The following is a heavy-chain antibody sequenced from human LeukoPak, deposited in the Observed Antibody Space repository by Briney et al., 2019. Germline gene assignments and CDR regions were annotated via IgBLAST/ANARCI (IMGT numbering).Heavy chain of an antibody. D-gene: IGHD6-19*01. J-gene: IGHJ5*02. CDR1: GGSISSYY. Sequence: SETLSLTCTVSGGSISSYYWSWIRQPPGKGLEWIGYIYYSGSTNYNPSLKSRVTISVHTSKNQFSLKLSSGTAADTAVYYCARGAVAGGRWFDPWGQGTLVTVSS. V-gene: IGHV4-59*01. CDR2: IYYSGST. CDR3: ARGAVAGGRWFDP.